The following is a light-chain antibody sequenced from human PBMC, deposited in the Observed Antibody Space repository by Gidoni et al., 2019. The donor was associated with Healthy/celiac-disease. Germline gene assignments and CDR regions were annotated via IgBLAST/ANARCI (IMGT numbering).Light chain of an antibody. Sequence: DIVMTQSPDSLAVSLGERATINCKSSQSVLYSSNNKNYLAWYQQKPGQPPKLLIYWASTREAGVPDRFSGRGSGTDFTLTISSLQAEDVAVYYCQQYYSTRGYTFGQGTKLEIK. CDR1: QSVLYSSNNKNY. CDR2: WAS. CDR3: QQYYSTRGYT. J-gene: IGKJ2*01. V-gene: IGKV4-1*01.